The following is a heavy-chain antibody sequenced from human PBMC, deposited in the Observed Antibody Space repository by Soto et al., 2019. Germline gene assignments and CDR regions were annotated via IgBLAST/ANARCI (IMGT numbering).Heavy chain of an antibody. CDR2: ISYDGSNK. Sequence: GGSLRLSCAASGFTFSSYAMHWVRQAPGKGLEWVAVISYDGSNKYYADSVKGRFTISRDNSKNTLYLQMNSLRAEGTAVYYCARDRGYSYGCPDYWGQGTLVTVSS. CDR1: GFTFSSYA. V-gene: IGHV3-30-3*01. J-gene: IGHJ4*02. D-gene: IGHD5-18*01. CDR3: ARDRGYSYGCPDY.